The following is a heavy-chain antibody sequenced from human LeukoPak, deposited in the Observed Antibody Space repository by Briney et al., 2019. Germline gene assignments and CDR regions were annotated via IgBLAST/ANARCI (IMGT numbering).Heavy chain of an antibody. Sequence: SQTLSLTCTVSGGSISSGGYYWSWVRQHPGKGLEWIGYIYYSGSTYYNPSLKSRVTISVDTSKNQFSLKLSSVTAADTAVYYCARDRYYDSSGSDDAFDIWGQGTMVTVSS. CDR1: GGSISSGGYY. CDR2: IYYSGST. J-gene: IGHJ3*02. D-gene: IGHD3-22*01. V-gene: IGHV4-31*03. CDR3: ARDRYYDSSGSDDAFDI.